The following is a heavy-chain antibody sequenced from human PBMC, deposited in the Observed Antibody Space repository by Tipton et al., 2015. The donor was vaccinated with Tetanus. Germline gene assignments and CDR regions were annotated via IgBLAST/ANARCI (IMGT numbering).Heavy chain of an antibody. V-gene: IGHV3-48*01. CDR2: IGSDGTNI. J-gene: IGHJ5*02. Sequence: SLRLSCTASGFTFSKYNMNWVRQAPGKGLEWLSYIGSDGTNIFYADSVRGRFTVSRDNIKNSLYLQMNSLRVDDPAVYYCARDGVWGSPRLNHFDPWGQGTLVPVSS. D-gene: IGHD3-16*01. CDR1: GFTFSKYN. CDR3: ARDGVWGSPRLNHFDP.